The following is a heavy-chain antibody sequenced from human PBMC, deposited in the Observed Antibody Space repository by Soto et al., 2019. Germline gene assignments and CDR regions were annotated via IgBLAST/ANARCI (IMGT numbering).Heavy chain of an antibody. D-gene: IGHD2-2*01. Sequence: SVKVSCKASGGTFSSYAISWVRQAPGQGLEWMGGIIPIFGTANYAQKFQGRVTITADESTTTAYMELSSLRAEDTAVYYCAKAPADIVLVPAAEMYNWFDPWGQGTLVTVSS. CDR3: AKAPADIVLVPAAEMYNWFDP. V-gene: IGHV1-69*13. CDR1: GGTFSSYA. CDR2: IIPIFGTA. J-gene: IGHJ5*02.